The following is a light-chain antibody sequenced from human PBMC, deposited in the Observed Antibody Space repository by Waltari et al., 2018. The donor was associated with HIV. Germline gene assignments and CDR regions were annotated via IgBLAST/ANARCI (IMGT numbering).Light chain of an antibody. Sequence: DIQMAQSPSLLSASVGDSVSITCRASQTVTNKVNWYQQKPGKAPQVLIYDASTLQSGVPSRFRGGGSGTDFTLTITSLQAEDYATYYCQQGYTIPLTFGPGTKVDIK. CDR3: QQGYTIPLT. V-gene: IGKV1-39*01. J-gene: IGKJ3*01. CDR2: DAS. CDR1: QTVTNK.